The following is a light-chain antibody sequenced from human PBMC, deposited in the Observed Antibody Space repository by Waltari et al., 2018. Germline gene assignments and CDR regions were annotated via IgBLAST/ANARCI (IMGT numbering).Light chain of an antibody. J-gene: IGKJ4*01. CDR1: QGITTS. CDR2: GAS. V-gene: IGKV1-9*01. Sequence: DIQLTQSPSFLSASVGDRVTFTCRASQGITTSLAWYQQKPGRVPELLIYGASTLQIGVPSRFSGSGSGTDFSLTISSLQPEDFATYYCQQLYTYPLTFGGGSKVEIK. CDR3: QQLYTYPLT.